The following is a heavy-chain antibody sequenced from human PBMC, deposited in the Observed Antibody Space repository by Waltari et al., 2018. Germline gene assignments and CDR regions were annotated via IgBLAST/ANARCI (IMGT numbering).Heavy chain of an antibody. CDR1: GYYISSGYY. J-gene: IGHJ3*02. CDR3: ARNQRGWFDAFDI. D-gene: IGHD6-19*01. V-gene: IGHV4-38-2*01. CDR2: IYHSGST. Sequence: VQLQESGPGLFKPSETLSITCAVYGYYISSGYYWGWIRQPPGKGLEWIWSIYHSGSTYYNPSLKSRVIISVDTSNNQFSLRLTSVTAADTAIYFCARNQRGWFDAFDIWGQGTAVTVSS.